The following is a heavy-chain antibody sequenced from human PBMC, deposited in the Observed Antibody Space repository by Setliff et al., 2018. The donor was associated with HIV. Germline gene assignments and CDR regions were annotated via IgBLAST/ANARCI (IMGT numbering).Heavy chain of an antibody. CDR3: STNKWPMIRGVTAFDH. Sequence: ASVKVSCKASGYTFADHFMYWVQQAPGKGLVYMGRVDPENGKTIYAEKFQGRLTITADTSTDTGYMELTSLTSHDTALYYCSTNKWPMIRGVTAFDHWGPGTLVTVSS. CDR2: VDPENGKT. V-gene: IGHV1-69-2*01. CDR1: GYTFADHF. J-gene: IGHJ4*02. D-gene: IGHD3-10*01.